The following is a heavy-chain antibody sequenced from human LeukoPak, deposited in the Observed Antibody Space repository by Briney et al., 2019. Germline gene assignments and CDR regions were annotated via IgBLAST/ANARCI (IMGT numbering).Heavy chain of an antibody. CDR2: IRYDGSNK. Sequence: GGSLRLSCAASGFTFSSYGMHWVRRAPGKGLEWVAFIRYDGSNKYYADSVKGRFTISRDNSKNTLYLQMNSLRAEDTAVYYCAKDFGYYYDSSGYECDYWGQGTLVTVSS. CDR1: GFTFSSYG. D-gene: IGHD3-22*01. CDR3: AKDFGYYYDSSGYECDY. J-gene: IGHJ4*02. V-gene: IGHV3-30*02.